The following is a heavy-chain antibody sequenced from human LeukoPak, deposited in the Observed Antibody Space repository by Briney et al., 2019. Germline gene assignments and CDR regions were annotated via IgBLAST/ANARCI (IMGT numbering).Heavy chain of an antibody. CDR2: IYTSGST. CDR1: GGSISSGSYY. D-gene: IGHD3-3*01. Sequence: SETLSLTXTVSGGSISSGSYYWGWIRQPAGKGLEWIGRIYTSGSTNYNPSLKSRVTISVDTSKNQFSLKLSSVTAADTAVYYCARVTPSSTIFGVVISYYFDYWGQGTLVTVSS. V-gene: IGHV4-61*02. CDR3: ARVTPSSTIFGVVISYYFDY. J-gene: IGHJ4*02.